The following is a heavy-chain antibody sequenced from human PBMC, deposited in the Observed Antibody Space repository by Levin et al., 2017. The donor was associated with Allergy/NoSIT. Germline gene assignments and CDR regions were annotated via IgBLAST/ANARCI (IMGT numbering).Heavy chain of an antibody. CDR1: GGSITSSTYY. V-gene: IGHV4-39*01. J-gene: IGHJ4*02. Sequence: MSSETLSLTCTVSGGSITSSTYYWVWVRLPPGKGLEWIATIYYSGTTYYSPSLKSRVTISVDTSRNQFSLRLSSVSASDTAVYYCARHTDDAGVREVTDTDSFDSWGQGIPVTVSS. CDR3: ARHTDDAGVREVTDTDSFDS. CDR2: IYYSGTT. D-gene: IGHD2-21*02.